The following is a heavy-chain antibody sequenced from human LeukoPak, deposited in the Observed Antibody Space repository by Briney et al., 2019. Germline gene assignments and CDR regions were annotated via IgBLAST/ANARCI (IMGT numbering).Heavy chain of an antibody. V-gene: IGHV4-61*05. CDR1: GGSISSSSYY. CDR2: IHTSGST. CDR3: AREGGREYSSWGGYFDN. J-gene: IGHJ4*02. Sequence: SETLSLTCTVSGGSISSSSYYWGWIRQPAGKGLEWIGYIHTSGSTTYNPSLKSRVTISADTSQNQLSLKVTSVTAADTAVYYCAREGGREYSSWGGYFDNWGQGTLVTVSS. D-gene: IGHD6-6*01.